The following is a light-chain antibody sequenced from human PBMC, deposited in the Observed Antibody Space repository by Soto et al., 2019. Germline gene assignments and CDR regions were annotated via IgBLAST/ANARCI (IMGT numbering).Light chain of an antibody. CDR2: GAS. Sequence: DIQMTQSPSSLSASVGDRVTITCRASQGVTNWLACYQQKPEKAPNSLIYGASTLQSGVPSRFSSSGSGTTLTRTISSLQPDDFATYYFQQYGSFPPTFGGGTKVEIK. CDR1: QGVTNW. CDR3: QQYGSFPPT. J-gene: IGKJ4*01. V-gene: IGKV1D-16*01.